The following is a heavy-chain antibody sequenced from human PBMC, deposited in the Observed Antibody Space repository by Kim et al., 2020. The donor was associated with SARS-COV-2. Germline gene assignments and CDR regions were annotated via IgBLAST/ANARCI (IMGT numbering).Heavy chain of an antibody. D-gene: IGHD6-13*01. J-gene: IGHJ4*02. CDR1: GDSVSSNTAT. CDR2: TYYRSKWYN. V-gene: IGHV6-1*01. Sequence: SQTLSLTCGISGDSVSSNTATWNWIRQSPSRGLEWLGRTYYRSKWYNDYAVSVKSRITINPDTSKNQFSLQLNSVTPEYTAVYYCARDGDSSNWYFDNWGQGTLVTVSS. CDR3: ARDGDSSNWYFDN.